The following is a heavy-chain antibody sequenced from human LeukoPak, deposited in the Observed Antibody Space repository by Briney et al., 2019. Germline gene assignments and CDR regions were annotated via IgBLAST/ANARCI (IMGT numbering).Heavy chain of an antibody. CDR1: GFTFSNAW. CDR3: TTDLVGFGDYDILTGYLDY. J-gene: IGHJ4*02. D-gene: IGHD3-9*01. Sequence: GGSLRLSCAASGFTFSNAWMSWVRQAPGKGLEWVGRIKIKTDVGTTDYAAPVKGRFTISRDDSKNTLYLQMNSLKTEDTAVYYCTTDLVGFGDYDILTGYLDYWGQGTLVTVSS. V-gene: IGHV3-15*01. CDR2: IKIKTDVGTT.